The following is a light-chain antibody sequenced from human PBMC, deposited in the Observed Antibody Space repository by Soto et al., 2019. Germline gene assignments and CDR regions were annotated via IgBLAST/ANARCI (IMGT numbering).Light chain of an antibody. V-gene: IGKV3-15*01. J-gene: IGKJ4*01. CDR2: GAS. CDR1: RNINRK. CDR3: QQYYDYPPLI. Sequence: EIVMTQSPATLSVSPGERATLSCRASRNINRKLAWYQQKPGQAPRLLISGASTRATGIPARFSGRGSGTEFTITISSLQSEDFAVYYCQQYYDYPPLIFGGGTKVEIK.